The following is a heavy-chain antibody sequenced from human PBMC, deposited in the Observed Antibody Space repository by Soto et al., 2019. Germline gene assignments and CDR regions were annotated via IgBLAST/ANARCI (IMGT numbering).Heavy chain of an antibody. CDR1: GGSISSSSYY. CDR3: ARRGSGSYSDY. Sequence: QLQLQESGPGLVKPSETLSLTCTVSGGSISSSSYYWGWIRQPPGKGLEWIGSIYYSGSTYYNPSIQSRVTISLQTSKHQCSLKLSSVTDADTAVYYCARRGSGSYSDYWGQGNLVTVSS. V-gene: IGHV4-39*01. J-gene: IGHJ4*02. D-gene: IGHD3-10*01. CDR2: IYYSGST.